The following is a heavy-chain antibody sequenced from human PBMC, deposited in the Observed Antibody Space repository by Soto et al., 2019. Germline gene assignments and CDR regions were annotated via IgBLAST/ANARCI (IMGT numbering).Heavy chain of an antibody. D-gene: IGHD6-6*01. CDR3: ARRSSSSSWFDP. CDR2: ISAYNGNT. V-gene: IGHV1-18*01. Sequence: ASVNVSCKTSGYTFFNYCISWVRQAPGQGLECMGWISAYNGNTNYAQNLQGRVTMTTDTSTKTAYMELRSLRSDDTAVYYCARRSSSSSWFDPWGQGTLVTVSS. CDR1: GYTFFNYC. J-gene: IGHJ5*02.